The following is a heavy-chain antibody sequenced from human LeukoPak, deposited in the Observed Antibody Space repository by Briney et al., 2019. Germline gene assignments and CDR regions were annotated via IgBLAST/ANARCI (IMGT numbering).Heavy chain of an antibody. CDR3: ARSELLFDY. Sequence: PSETLSLTCTVSSGSISSRSYYGGWSRQPPGKGLGRIGSSYYSGGTYDNPALKIRGPIPVDTSKHQLPLKMSSVTAADTAVYYCARSELLFDYWGQGTLVTVSS. V-gene: IGHV4-39*01. CDR1: SGSISSRSYY. CDR2: SYYSGGT. D-gene: IGHD1-7*01. J-gene: IGHJ4*02.